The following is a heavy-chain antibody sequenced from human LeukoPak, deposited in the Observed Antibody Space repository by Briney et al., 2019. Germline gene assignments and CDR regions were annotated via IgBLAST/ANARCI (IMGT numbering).Heavy chain of an antibody. CDR2: ISGSGGST. V-gene: IGHV3-23*01. J-gene: IGHJ4*02. CDR3: AKDSTSGCSSTSCYTHFDY. D-gene: IGHD2-2*02. CDR1: GFTFSSYA. Sequence: GGSLRLSCAASGFTFSSYAMSWFRQAPGKGLEWVSAISGSGGSTYYADSVKGRFTISRDNSKNTLYLQMNSLRAEDTAVYYCAKDSTSGCSSTSCYTHFDYWGQGTLVTVSS.